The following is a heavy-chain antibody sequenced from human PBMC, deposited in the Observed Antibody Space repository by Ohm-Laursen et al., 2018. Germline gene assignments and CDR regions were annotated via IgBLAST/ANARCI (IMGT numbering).Heavy chain of an antibody. J-gene: IGHJ3*02. CDR2: ISSSGSTI. D-gene: IGHD3-16*01. V-gene: IGHV3-11*01. Sequence: GSLGLSCAASGFTFSDYYMSGIRQAPGKGLEWASYISSSGSTIYYADSVKGRFTISRDNAKNSLYLQMNSLRAEDTAVYYCARDGGSYQDDVFDIWGQGTMVTVSS. CDR3: ARDGGSYQDDVFDI. CDR1: GFTFSDYY.